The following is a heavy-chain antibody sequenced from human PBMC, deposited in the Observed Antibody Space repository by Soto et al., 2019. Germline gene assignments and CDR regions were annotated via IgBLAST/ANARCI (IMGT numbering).Heavy chain of an antibody. J-gene: IGHJ6*03. V-gene: IGHV3-21*01. CDR2: ISSSSSYI. CDR3: ARDSPFRDGQTNYYYYMDV. Sequence: EVQLVESGGGLVKPGGSLRLSCAASGFTFSSYSMNWVRQAPGKGLEWVSSISSSSSYIYYADSVKGRFTISRDNAKNSLYLQMNSLRAEDTAVYYCARDSPFRDGQTNYYYYMDVWGKGTTVTVSS. CDR1: GFTFSSYS.